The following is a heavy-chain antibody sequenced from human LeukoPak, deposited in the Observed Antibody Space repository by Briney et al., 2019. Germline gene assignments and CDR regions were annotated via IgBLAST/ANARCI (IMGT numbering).Heavy chain of an antibody. CDR3: ARVIFFGTVILSNYYMAV. CDR2: IKQVGSEK. D-gene: IGHD3-3*01. CDR1: GFTFSSYW. V-gene: IGHV3-7*03. J-gene: IGHJ6*03. Sequence: PGGSLSLPCAPSGFTFSSYWMSWVRQPPRKGRQWVANIKQVGSEKYYVDSVKGRFTISRANAQNSLHLQMHTLRAAETAVYYCARVIFFGTVILSNYYMAVGGKGTTVTVSS.